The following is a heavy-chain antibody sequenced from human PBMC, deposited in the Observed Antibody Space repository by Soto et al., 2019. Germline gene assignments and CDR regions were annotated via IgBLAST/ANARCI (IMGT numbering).Heavy chain of an antibody. D-gene: IGHD3-3*01. V-gene: IGHV4-34*01. J-gene: IGHJ6*03. CDR1: GGSFSGYY. CDR2: INHSGST. Sequence: SETLSLTCAVYGGSFSGYYWSWIRQPPGKGLEWIGEINHSGSTNYNPSLKSRVTISVDTSKNQFSLKLSSVTAADTAVYYCARGDERFLEWLSVPYYYYYMDVWGKGTTVTVSS. CDR3: ARGDERFLEWLSVPYYYYYMDV.